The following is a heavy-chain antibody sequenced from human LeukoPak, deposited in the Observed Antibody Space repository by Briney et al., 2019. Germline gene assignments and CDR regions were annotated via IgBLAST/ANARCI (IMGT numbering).Heavy chain of an antibody. V-gene: IGHV3-23*01. D-gene: IGHD3-10*01. CDR1: GFTFSSYA. CDR3: AKGPYYYGSGGDVDAFDI. Sequence: PGGSLRLSCAASGFTFSSYAMSWVRQAPGKGLEWVSAISGSGGSTYYADSVKGRFTISRDNSKNTLYLQMNSLRAEDTAVYYCAKGPYYYGSGGDVDAFDIWGQGTMVTVSS. J-gene: IGHJ3*02. CDR2: ISGSGGST.